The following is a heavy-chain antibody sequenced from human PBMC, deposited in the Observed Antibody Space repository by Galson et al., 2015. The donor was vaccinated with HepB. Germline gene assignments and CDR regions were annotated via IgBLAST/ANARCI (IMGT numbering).Heavy chain of an antibody. J-gene: IGHJ3*02. Sequence: SVKVSCKASGYTFTSYYMHWVRQAPGQGLEWMGIINPSGGSTSYAQKFQGRVTITADESTSTAYMELSSLRSEDTAVYYCARDDYMGCTSCPELPHDAFDIWGQGTMVTVSS. CDR3: ARDDYMGCTSCPELPHDAFDI. CDR1: GYTFTSYY. CDR2: INPSGGST. V-gene: IGHV1-46*01. D-gene: IGHD2-2*01.